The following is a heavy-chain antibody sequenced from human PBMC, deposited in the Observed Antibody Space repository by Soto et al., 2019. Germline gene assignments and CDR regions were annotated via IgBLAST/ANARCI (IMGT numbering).Heavy chain of an antibody. CDR1: GFTFSYG. D-gene: IGHD2-15*01. J-gene: IGHJ4*02. V-gene: IGHV3-30*18. Sequence: VQLLESGGGLIQPGGSLRLSCAASGFTFSYGIHWLRQAPGKGLEWVAYISYDSSNKFYGDSVNGRFTISRDNSKNTKFLQMNSLRAEDTAVYYCAKLVIGYCSGNTCDDYWGQGTLVAVSS. CDR3: AKLVIGYCSGNTCDDY. CDR2: ISYDSSNK.